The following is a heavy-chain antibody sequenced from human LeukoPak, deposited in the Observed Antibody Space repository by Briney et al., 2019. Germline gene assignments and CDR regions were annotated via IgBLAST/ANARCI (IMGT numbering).Heavy chain of an antibody. D-gene: IGHD6-19*01. CDR1: GYTFTNYY. CDR3: AREGIAVAGTRVGYYYYYGMDV. V-gene: IGHV1-2*04. J-gene: IGHJ6*02. Sequence: ASVKVSCMASGYTFTNYYMHWVRQAPGQGLEWVGWINPNSGGTNYAQKVQDWVTMTRYTSISTAYMELSRLRSDDTDVYYCAREGIAVAGTRVGYYYYYGMDVWGQGTTVTVSS. CDR2: INPNSGGT.